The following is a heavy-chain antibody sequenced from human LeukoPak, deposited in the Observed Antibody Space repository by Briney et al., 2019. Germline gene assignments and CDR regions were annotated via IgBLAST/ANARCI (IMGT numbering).Heavy chain of an antibody. CDR3: ARLGGNYEYFDY. Sequence: PGGSLRLSCAASGFTFSSYRMSWVRQAPGKGLEWVANIKQDGSEKYYVDSVKGRFTISRDNAKNSLYLQMNSLRAEDTAVYYCARLGGNYEYFDYWGQGTLVTVSS. J-gene: IGHJ4*02. D-gene: IGHD4-23*01. V-gene: IGHV3-7*01. CDR1: GFTFSSYR. CDR2: IKQDGSEK.